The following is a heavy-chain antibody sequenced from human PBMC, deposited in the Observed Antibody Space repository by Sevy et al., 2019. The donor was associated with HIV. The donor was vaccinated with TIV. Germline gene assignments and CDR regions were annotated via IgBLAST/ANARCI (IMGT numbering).Heavy chain of an antibody. Sequence: GGSLRLSCAASGFTFSNYAMSWVRQAPGKGLEWLSTISGSGRNTYYPDSVRGRFTISRDNSMNTLYAQMNSLRAEVTAVYYCAKNLFYDSSGYSGLDYWGQGTLVTVSS. J-gene: IGHJ4*02. D-gene: IGHD3-22*01. V-gene: IGHV3-23*01. CDR3: AKNLFYDSSGYSGLDY. CDR1: GFTFSNYA. CDR2: ISGSGRNT.